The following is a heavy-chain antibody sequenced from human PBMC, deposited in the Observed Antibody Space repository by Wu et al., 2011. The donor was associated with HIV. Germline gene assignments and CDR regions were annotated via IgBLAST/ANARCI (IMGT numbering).Heavy chain of an antibody. CDR1: GYTLISYG. D-gene: IGHD3-9*01. CDR2: ISAYNGNT. CDR3: ARDDRDILTRSVYFQH. V-gene: IGHV1-18*01. Sequence: QVQLVQSGPEVKKPGASVKVSCKASGYTLISYGISWVRQAPGQGLEWMGWISAYNGNTNYAQKLQGRVTMTADTSTSTVYMELRSLRSDDTAVYYCARDDRDILTRSVYFQHWGQGTRGHRLL. J-gene: IGHJ1*01.